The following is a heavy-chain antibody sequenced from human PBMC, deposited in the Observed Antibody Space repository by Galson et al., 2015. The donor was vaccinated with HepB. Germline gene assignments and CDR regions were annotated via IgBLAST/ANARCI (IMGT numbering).Heavy chain of an antibody. J-gene: IGHJ6*02. V-gene: IGHV3-30-3*01. CDR2: ISYDGSNK. CDR3: ARAATTAFPRTPSEVVPGAGMDV. Sequence: SLRLSCAASGFTFSSYAMHWVRQAPGKGPEWVAVISYDGSNKYYADSVKGRFTISRDNSKNTLYLQMNSLRAEDTAVYYCARAATTAFPRTPSEVVPGAGMDVWGQGTTVTVSS. CDR1: GFTFSSYA. D-gene: IGHD2-2*01.